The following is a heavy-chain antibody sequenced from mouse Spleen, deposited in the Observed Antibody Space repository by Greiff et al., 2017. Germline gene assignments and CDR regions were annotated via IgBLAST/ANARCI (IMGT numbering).Heavy chain of an antibody. Sequence: EVQGVESGGGLVQPGGSMKLSCAASGFTFSDAWMDWVRQSPEKGLEWVAEIRNKANNHATYYAESVKGRFTISRDDSKSSVYLQMNSLRAEDTGIYYCTRRYYDYYFDYWGQGTTLTVSS. CDR1: GFTFSDAW. V-gene: IGHV6-6*01. D-gene: IGHD2-4*01. J-gene: IGHJ2*01. CDR2: IRNKANNHAT. CDR3: TRRYYDYYFDY.